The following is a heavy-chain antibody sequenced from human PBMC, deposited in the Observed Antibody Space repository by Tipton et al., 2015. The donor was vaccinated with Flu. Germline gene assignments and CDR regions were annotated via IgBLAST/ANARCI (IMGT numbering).Heavy chain of an antibody. J-gene: IGHJ3*01. CDR1: GASITGYY. Sequence: TLSLTCSVSGASITGYYCNWIRQSSEKGLEWLGFVYYTGTTNYNPSLKGRVSISLDTSKNQFSLTLTSVTAADTAVYYCARHWDYIDSFDVWGPGTAVTVSS. D-gene: IGHD4-11*01. V-gene: IGHV4-59*08. CDR3: ARHWDYIDSFDV. CDR2: VYYTGTT.